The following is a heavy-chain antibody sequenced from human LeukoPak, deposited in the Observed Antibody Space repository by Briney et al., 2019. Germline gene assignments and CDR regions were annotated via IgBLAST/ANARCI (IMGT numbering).Heavy chain of an antibody. CDR1: GGSISSYY. Sequence: PSETLSLTCTVSGGSISSYYWSWIRQPPGKGLEWIGYIYTSGSTNCDPSLKSRVTISVDTSKNQFSLKLSSVTAADTAVYYCARHGGDYFFSLDYWGQGTLVTVSS. D-gene: IGHD4-17*01. V-gene: IGHV4-4*09. CDR2: IYTSGST. CDR3: ARHGGDYFFSLDY. J-gene: IGHJ4*02.